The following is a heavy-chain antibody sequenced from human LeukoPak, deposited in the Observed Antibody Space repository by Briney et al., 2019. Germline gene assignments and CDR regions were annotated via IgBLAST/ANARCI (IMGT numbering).Heavy chain of an antibody. Sequence: SETLSLTCTVSGGSISSYYWTWIRQPPGRGLEWIGYIYYSGSTNYNPSLKSRVTISVDTSNNQFSLKLSSVTAADTAVYYCARGPPGGQFDPWGQGTLVTVSS. CDR2: IYYSGST. CDR1: GGSISSYY. CDR3: ARGPPGGQFDP. V-gene: IGHV4-59*01. D-gene: IGHD3-10*01. J-gene: IGHJ5*02.